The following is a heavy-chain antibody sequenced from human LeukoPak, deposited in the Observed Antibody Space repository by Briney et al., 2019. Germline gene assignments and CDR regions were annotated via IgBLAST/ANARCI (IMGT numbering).Heavy chain of an antibody. CDR2: IYYGGST. CDR3: ARHPMTTVTRTPYNWFDP. CDR1: GGSISSGGYY. D-gene: IGHD4-17*01. V-gene: IGHV4-31*03. Sequence: PSQPLSLTCTVSGGSISSGGYYWSWIRQHPGKGLEWIGYIYYGGSTYYNPSLKSRVTISVDTSKNQFSLKLSSVTAADTAVYYCARHPMTTVTRTPYNWFDPWGQGTPVTVSS. J-gene: IGHJ5*02.